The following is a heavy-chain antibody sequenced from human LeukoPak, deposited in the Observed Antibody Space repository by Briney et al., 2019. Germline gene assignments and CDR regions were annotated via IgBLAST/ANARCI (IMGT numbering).Heavy chain of an antibody. J-gene: IGHJ4*02. CDR1: GGSISRYY. D-gene: IGHD2-15*01. V-gene: IGHV4-59*12. CDR2: IYHSGST. CDR3: AREGCSGGSCYSFDY. Sequence: PSETLSLTCSVSGGSISRYYWSWIRQPPGKGLEWIGYIYHSGSTYYNPSLKSRVTISVDRSKNQFSLKLSSVTAADTAVYYCAREGCSGGSCYSFDYWGQGTLVTVSS.